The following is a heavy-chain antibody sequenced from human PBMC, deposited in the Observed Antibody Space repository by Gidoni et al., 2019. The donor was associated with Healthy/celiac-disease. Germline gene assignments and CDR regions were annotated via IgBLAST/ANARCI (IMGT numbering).Heavy chain of an antibody. Sequence: EVQLVESGGGLIQPGGSLRLSCAASGFTVSSNYMSWVRQAPGKGLEWVSVIYSGGSTYYADSVKGRVTISRDNSKNTMYLQMNSLRAEDTAVYYCARDPWDGGRREPRWGQGTLVTVSS. CDR3: ARDPWDGGRREPR. CDR2: IYSGGST. V-gene: IGHV3-53*01. CDR1: GFTVSSNY. D-gene: IGHD1-26*01. J-gene: IGHJ4*02.